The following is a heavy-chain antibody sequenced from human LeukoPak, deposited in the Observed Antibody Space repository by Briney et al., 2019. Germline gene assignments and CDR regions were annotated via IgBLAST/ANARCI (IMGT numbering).Heavy chain of an antibody. Sequence: GGSLRLSCAASGFTFSSYGMHWVRQAPGKGLEWVAVIWYDGSNKYYADSVKGRSTISRDNSKNTLYLQMNSLRAEDTAVYYCARAGFYCSGGSCYSACDYWGQGTLVTVSS. CDR2: IWYDGSNK. J-gene: IGHJ4*02. CDR3: ARAGFYCSGGSCYSACDY. CDR1: GFTFSSYG. V-gene: IGHV3-33*01. D-gene: IGHD2-15*01.